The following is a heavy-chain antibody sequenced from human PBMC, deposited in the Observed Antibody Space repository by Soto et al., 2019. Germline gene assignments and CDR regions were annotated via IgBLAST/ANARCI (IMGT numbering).Heavy chain of an antibody. V-gene: IGHV3-30*18. CDR3: AKDLETYSYGMDV. Sequence: QVQLVESGGGVVQPGRSLRLSCGASGFTFSSYAMHWVRQAPGKGLEWVAIISYDGSKKYYADSVKGRFTISRDNSRNTLYVQMNSLRAEDTAMYYCAKDLETYSYGMDVWGQGTTVTVSS. CDR2: ISYDGSKK. J-gene: IGHJ6*02. CDR1: GFTFSSYA.